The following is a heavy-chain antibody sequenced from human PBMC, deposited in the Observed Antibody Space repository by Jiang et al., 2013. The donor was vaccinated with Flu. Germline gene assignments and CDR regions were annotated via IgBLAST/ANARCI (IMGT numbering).Heavy chain of an antibody. CDR1: GGSISSYY. CDR2: IYYSGST. D-gene: IGHD4-17*01. V-gene: IGHV4-59*01. CDR3: ARGDGDYDAFDI. J-gene: IGHJ3*02. Sequence: LLKPSETLSLTCTVSGGSISSYYWSWIRQPPGKGLEWIGYIYYSGSTNYNPSLKGRVTTSVDTSKNQFSLKLSSVTAADTAVYYCARGDGDYDAFDIWGQGTMVTVSS.